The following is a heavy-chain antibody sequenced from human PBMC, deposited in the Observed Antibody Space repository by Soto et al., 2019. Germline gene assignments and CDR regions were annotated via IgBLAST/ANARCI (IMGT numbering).Heavy chain of an antibody. J-gene: IGHJ5*02. CDR1: VASISSGGYY. V-gene: IGHV4-31*03. CDR3: ARESKYDTSGYPPWFGP. CDR2: IYYSGST. Sequence: QVQLQESGPGLVKPSQTLSLTCTVSVASISSGGYYWSWIRQHPGEGLEWIGYIYYSGSTSYNPSLKSRVTISVDTSKNQFSLKLSSVTEADTAVYYCARESKYDTSGYPPWFGPWGQGTLVTVSS. D-gene: IGHD3-22*01.